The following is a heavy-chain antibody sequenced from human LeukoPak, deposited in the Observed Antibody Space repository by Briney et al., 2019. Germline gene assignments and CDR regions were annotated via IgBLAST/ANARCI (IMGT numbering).Heavy chain of an antibody. J-gene: IGHJ4*02. Sequence: SETLSLTCAVSGCSISSSNWRRWVRQPPGKGLEWIGEIYHSGSTNYNPSLKSRVTISVDKSKNQFSLKLSSVTAADTAMYYCSRVSVARLAYFDYWGRGTLVTVSS. CDR1: GCSISSSNW. CDR3: SRVSVARLAYFDY. V-gene: IGHV4-4*02. CDR2: IYHSGST. D-gene: IGHD6-19*01.